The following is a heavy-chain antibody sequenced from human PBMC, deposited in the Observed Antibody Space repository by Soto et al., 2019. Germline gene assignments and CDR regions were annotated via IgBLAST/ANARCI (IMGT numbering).Heavy chain of an antibody. CDR3: ASDTYLTGHRIPADY. J-gene: IGHJ4*02. CDR1: GFTFRNYA. Sequence: GGSLRLSCAASGFTFRNYAMHWVRQAPGKGLEWVAVIWYDGSDKYYADSVKGRFTISRDNSKNTLYLQMNSLRGEDTGVYYCASDTYLTGHRIPADYWGQGTLVTVSS. D-gene: IGHD2-2*01. V-gene: IGHV3-33*01. CDR2: IWYDGSDK.